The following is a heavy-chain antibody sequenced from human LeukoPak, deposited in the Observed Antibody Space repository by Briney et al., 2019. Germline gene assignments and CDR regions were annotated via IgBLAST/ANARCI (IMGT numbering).Heavy chain of an antibody. V-gene: IGHV1-8*01. CDR2: MNPNSGNT. Sequence: ASVKVSCKASGYNFTSSDINWVRQATGQGLERMGWMNPNSGNTGYAQKFQGRVTITADESKSTAYMELSSLRSEDTAVYYCARDGGHLTEWLSRRYYYMDVWGKGTTVTVSS. CDR3: ARDGGHLTEWLSRRYYYMDV. CDR1: GYNFTSSD. D-gene: IGHD3-3*01. J-gene: IGHJ6*03.